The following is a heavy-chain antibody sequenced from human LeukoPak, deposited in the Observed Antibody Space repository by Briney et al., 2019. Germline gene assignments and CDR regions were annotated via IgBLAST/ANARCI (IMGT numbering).Heavy chain of an antibody. D-gene: IGHD1-26*01. CDR2: SKSKAGGGTT. V-gene: IGHV3-15*01. CDR1: GFTFSDVW. CDR3: TAGGDGTYSSDY. J-gene: IGHJ4*02. Sequence: GGSLRLSCSASGFTFSDVWMSWVRQAPGKGLEWVGRSKSKAGGGTTDIAAPGQGRFIISRDASKNTLSLQMNSLEIKDTAVYYCTAGGDGTYSSDYWGQGTLVTVSS.